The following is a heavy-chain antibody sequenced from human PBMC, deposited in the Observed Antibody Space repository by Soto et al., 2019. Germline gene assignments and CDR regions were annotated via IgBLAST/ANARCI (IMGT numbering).Heavy chain of an antibody. CDR2: ISAYNGNT. CDR3: ARDLFDYYDSSGYYEYFQH. V-gene: IGHV1-18*01. J-gene: IGHJ1*01. CDR1: GYTFTNFG. Sequence: ASVKVSCKASGYTFTNFGISWVRQAPGQGLEWMGWISAYNGNTNYAQKLQGRVTMTTDTSTSTAYMELRSLRSDDTAVYYCARDLFDYYDSSGYYEYFQHWGQGTLVNVSS. D-gene: IGHD3-22*01.